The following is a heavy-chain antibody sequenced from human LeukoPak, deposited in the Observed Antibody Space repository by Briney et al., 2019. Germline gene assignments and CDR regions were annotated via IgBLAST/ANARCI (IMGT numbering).Heavy chain of an antibody. CDR1: GYTFTSYG. J-gene: IGHJ5*02. Sequence: PGASVKVSCKASGYTFTSYGISWVRQAPGRGLEWMGWISAYNGNTNYAQKLQGRVTMTTDTSTSTAYMELRSLRSDDTAVYYCARVAAAAGITTTLVWFDPWGQGTLVTVSS. CDR3: ARVAAAAGITTTLVWFDP. D-gene: IGHD6-13*01. V-gene: IGHV1-18*01. CDR2: ISAYNGNT.